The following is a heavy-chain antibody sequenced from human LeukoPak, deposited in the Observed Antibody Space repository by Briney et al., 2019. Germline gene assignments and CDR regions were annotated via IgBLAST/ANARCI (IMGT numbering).Heavy chain of an antibody. V-gene: IGHV3-48*02. CDR1: GFTFSGYS. J-gene: IGHJ4*02. CDR3: ASLSVLGYCSGGSCYKTDY. CDR2: ISYSRRTI. D-gene: IGHD2-15*01. Sequence: GGSLRLSCAASGFTFSGYSMNWVRQAPGKGLEWVSYISYSRRTIYYADSVKGRFTISRDNAKNSLYLQMDSLRDEDSAVYYCASLSVLGYCSGGSCYKTDYWGQGTLVTVSS.